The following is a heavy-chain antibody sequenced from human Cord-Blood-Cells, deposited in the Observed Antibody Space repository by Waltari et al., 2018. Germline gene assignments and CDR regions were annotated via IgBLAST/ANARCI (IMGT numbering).Heavy chain of an antibody. J-gene: IGHJ4*02. CDR1: GYTFTGYY. Sequence: QVQLVQSGAEVKKPGASVKVSCKASGYTFTGYYMHWVRRAPGQGLEWMGWINPNRGGTNYAQKFQGRVTMTRDTSISTAYMERSRLRSDDTAVYYCAREPGGKGGDYWGQGTLVTVSS. CDR3: AREPGGKGGDY. V-gene: IGHV1-2*02. D-gene: IGHD3-16*01. CDR2: INPNRGGT.